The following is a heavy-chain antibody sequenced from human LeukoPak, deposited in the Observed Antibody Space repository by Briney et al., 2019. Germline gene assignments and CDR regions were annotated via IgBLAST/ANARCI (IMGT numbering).Heavy chain of an antibody. V-gene: IGHV4-4*07. CDR3: AGVRSTVGWRSFDY. D-gene: IGHD4-23*01. CDR1: GGSISRYY. CDR2: IYPRGST. Sequence: SETLSLTCTVSGGSISRYYWSWIRQPAGKGLEWIGRIYPRGSTNDNPSLKTRVTMSVDTSKNQFSLKLTSVTAADTAVYYCAGVRSTVGWRSFDYWGQGTLVTVSS. J-gene: IGHJ4*02.